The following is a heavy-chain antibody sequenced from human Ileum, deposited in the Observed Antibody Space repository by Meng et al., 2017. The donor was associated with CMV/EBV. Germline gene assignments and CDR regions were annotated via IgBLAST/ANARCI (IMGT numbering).Heavy chain of an antibody. V-gene: IGHV4-34*01. J-gene: IGHJ4*02. CDR1: GSFSPYA. D-gene: IGHD5-12*01. CDR3: VTADHHAIKY. CDR2: INQYGST. Sequence: QVQLQQWGSGLLKPSETLALTCSLGGSFSPYAWSWIRQAPGKGLEWIGEINQYGSTNFNPSVKSRVTISRDTSKNQFSLRLNSVTAADAAVYYCVTADHHAIKYWGQGTLVTVSS.